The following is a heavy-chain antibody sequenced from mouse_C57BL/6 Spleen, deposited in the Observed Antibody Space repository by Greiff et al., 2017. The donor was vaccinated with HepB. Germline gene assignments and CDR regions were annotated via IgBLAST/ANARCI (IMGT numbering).Heavy chain of an antibody. V-gene: IGHV1-53*01. CDR2: INPSNGRT. Sequence: QVQLQQPGTELVKPGASVKLSCKASGYTFTSYWMHWVKQRPGQGLEWIGNINPSNGRTNYNEKFKSKATLTVDKSSSTAYMQLSSLTSEDSAVYYCARGIYYYGSSSWYFDVWGTGTTVTVSS. CDR3: ARGIYYYGSSSWYFDV. D-gene: IGHD1-1*01. CDR1: GYTFTSYW. J-gene: IGHJ1*03.